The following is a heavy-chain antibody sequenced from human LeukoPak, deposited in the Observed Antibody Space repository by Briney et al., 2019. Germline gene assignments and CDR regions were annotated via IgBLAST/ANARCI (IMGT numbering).Heavy chain of an antibody. J-gene: IGHJ4*02. D-gene: IGHD3-16*01. CDR3: AKDDKGDFYFDY. CDR1: GFTFNYDA. CDR2: VRGSGGST. V-gene: IGHV3-23*01. Sequence: QAGGSLRLSCAASGFTFNYDAISWVRQAPGKGLVCVSSVRGSGGSTYYSDSVRGRFTISRDISKNTVYLQMSSLRAEDTAMYYCAKDDKGDFYFDYWGQGTLVTVSS.